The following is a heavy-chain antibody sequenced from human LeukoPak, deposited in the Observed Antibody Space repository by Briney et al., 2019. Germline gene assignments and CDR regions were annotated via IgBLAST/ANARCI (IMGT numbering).Heavy chain of an antibody. CDR2: ISSSSSYI. J-gene: IGHJ4*02. V-gene: IGHV3-21*01. CDR3: ARDGGDSGYKLYYFDY. CDR1: GFTFSSYS. Sequence: PGGSLRLSCAASGFTFSSYSMNWVRQAPGKGLEWVSSISSSSSYIYYADSVKGRFTISRDNAKNSLYLQMNSLRAEDTAVYYCARDGGDSGYKLYYFDYWGQGTLVTVSS. D-gene: IGHD3-22*01.